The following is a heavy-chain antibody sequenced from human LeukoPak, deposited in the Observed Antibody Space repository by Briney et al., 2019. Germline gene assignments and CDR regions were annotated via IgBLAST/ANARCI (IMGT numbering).Heavy chain of an antibody. Sequence: PGGSLRLSCAASGFIFSSYSMNWVRQAPGKGLEWVSSISSSSSYIYYADSVKGRFTISRDNAKNSLYLQMNSLRAEDTAVYYCAREWCGTSCRGLWFDPWGQGTLVTISS. J-gene: IGHJ5*02. CDR2: ISSSSSYI. D-gene: IGHD2-2*01. CDR1: GFIFSSYS. V-gene: IGHV3-21*01. CDR3: AREWCGTSCRGLWFDP.